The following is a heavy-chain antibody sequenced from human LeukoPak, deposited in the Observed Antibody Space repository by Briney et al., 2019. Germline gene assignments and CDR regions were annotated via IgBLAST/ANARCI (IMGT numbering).Heavy chain of an antibody. J-gene: IGHJ4*02. CDR3: ARGGYDFWSGYSKPHYFDY. CDR2: IWYDGSNK. D-gene: IGHD3-3*01. Sequence: GRSLRLSCAASGFTFSSYGMHWVRQAPGKGLEWVAVIWYDGSNKYYADSVKGRSTISRDNSKNTLYLQMNSLRAEDTAVYYCARGGYDFWSGYSKPHYFDYWGQGTLVTVSS. V-gene: IGHV3-33*01. CDR1: GFTFSSYG.